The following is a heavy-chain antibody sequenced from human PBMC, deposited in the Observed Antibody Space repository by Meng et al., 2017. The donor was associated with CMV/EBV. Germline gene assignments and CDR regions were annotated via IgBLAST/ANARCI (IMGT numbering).Heavy chain of an antibody. CDR2: IYTSGST. CDR1: GGSISSYS. CDR3: ARSMVVAGDWFDP. V-gene: IGHV4-4*07. Sequence: QVQLQESGPGLVTPSATLSLTCTVSGGSISSYSWSWIRQPAGKGLEWIGRIYTSGSTNYNPSLKSRVTMSVDTSKNQFSLKLSSVTAADTAVYYCARSMVVAGDWFDPWGQGTLVTVSS. J-gene: IGHJ5*02. D-gene: IGHD2-15*01.